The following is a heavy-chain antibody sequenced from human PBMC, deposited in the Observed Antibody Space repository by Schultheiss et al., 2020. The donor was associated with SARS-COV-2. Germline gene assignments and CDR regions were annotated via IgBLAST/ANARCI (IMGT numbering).Heavy chain of an antibody. V-gene: IGHV3-23*01. CDR2: ISGSGGST. D-gene: IGHD5-18*01. CDR3: ARAGYSYGLGYYYYYMDV. Sequence: GESLKISCAASGFTFSSYAMSWVRQAPGKGLEWVSAISGSGGSTYYADSVKGRFTISRHNSKNTLYLQMNSLRAEDTAVYYCARAGYSYGLGYYYYYMDVWGKGTTVTVSS. J-gene: IGHJ6*03. CDR1: GFTFSSYA.